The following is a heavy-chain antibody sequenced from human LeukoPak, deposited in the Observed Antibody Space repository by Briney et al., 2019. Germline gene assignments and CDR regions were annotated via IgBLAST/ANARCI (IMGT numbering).Heavy chain of an antibody. D-gene: IGHD1-26*01. CDR1: GFSLSGYW. CDR2: NNGDGSTT. J-gene: IGHJ5*02. Sequence: GGSLRLSCVASGFSLSGYWMYWVRQAPGKGLMYISRNNGDGSTTNYADVVKGRFTMSRDNVRNTLYLQLNSRRVEDTAVYYCARDPRNVGLAPWGQGTLVTVSS. V-gene: IGHV3-74*01. CDR3: ARDPRNVGLAP.